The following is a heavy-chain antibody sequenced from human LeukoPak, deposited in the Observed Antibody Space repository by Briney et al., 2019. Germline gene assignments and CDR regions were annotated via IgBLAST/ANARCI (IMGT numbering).Heavy chain of an antibody. CDR3: ARGYGDYEAFDI. J-gene: IGHJ3*02. CDR1: GGTFSSHA. CDR2: IIPIFGTA. D-gene: IGHD4-17*01. V-gene: IGHV1-69*05. Sequence: SVKVSCKASGGTFSSHAISWVRQAPGQGLEWMGRIIPIFGTANYAQKFQGRVTITTDESTSTAYMELSSLRSEDTAVYYCARGYGDYEAFDIWGQGTMVTVSS.